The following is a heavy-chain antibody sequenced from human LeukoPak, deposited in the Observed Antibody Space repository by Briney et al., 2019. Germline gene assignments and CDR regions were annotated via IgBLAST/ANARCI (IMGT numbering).Heavy chain of an antibody. CDR1: GSCFTSYW. D-gene: IGHD3-22*01. J-gene: IGHJ3*02. CDR3: ARPYYYDSSGYYAFDI. Sequence: GESQQISCKSSGSCFTSYWVSWVRQMPGKGLEWMGTIYPGDSDTRYSPSFQGQVTISADKSISTAYLQWSSLKASDTAMYYCARPYYYDSSGYYAFDIWGQGTMVTVSS. V-gene: IGHV5-51*01. CDR2: IYPGDSDT.